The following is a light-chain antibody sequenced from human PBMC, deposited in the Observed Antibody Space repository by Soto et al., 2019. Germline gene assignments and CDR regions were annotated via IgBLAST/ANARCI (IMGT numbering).Light chain of an antibody. J-gene: IGKJ1*01. V-gene: IGKV1-5*03. CDR2: KAS. Sequence: DIEMTHSPSTLSASVGDRVTITCRASQSISSLLAWYQQKPGKAPKLLIYKASSLEGGVPSRFSGSGSGTEFTLTISNLQPDDFASYYCQQYNTYATFGQGTKVDIK. CDR1: QSISSL. CDR3: QQYNTYAT.